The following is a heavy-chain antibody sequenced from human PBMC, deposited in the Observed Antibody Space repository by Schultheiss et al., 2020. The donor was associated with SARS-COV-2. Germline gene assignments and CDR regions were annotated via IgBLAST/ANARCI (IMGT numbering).Heavy chain of an antibody. CDR2: ISGSGGST. CDR1: GFTFSSYA. CDR3: AKDGPFYDILTGYRGKGLTH. D-gene: IGHD3-9*01. V-gene: IGHV3-23*01. J-gene: IGHJ4*02. Sequence: GGSLRLSCAASGFTFSSYAMHWVRQAPGKGLEWVSAISGSGGSTYYADSVKGRFTISRDNSKNTLYLQMNSLRAEDTAVYYCAKDGPFYDILTGYRGKGLTHWGQGTLVTVSS.